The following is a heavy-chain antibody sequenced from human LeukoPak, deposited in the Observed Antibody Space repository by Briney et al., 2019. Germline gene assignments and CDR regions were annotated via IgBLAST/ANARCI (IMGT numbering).Heavy chain of an antibody. Sequence: SSVTVSCKSSVCTFSSYAISWVRQPPAQGLAGVGRIIPNLGIANNSQKLQGRVTITADKSTRTAYMELSSLRSEDTAVYYCARDGIGLAAAGTEYWGQGTLVTVSS. D-gene: IGHD6-13*01. CDR3: ARDGIGLAAAGTEY. CDR1: VCTFSSYA. J-gene: IGHJ4*02. V-gene: IGHV1-69*04. CDR2: IIPNLGIA.